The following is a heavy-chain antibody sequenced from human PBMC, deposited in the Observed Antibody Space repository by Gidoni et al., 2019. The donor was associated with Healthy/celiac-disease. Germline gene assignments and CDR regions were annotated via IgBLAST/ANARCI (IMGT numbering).Heavy chain of an antibody. J-gene: IGHJ4*02. D-gene: IGHD3-9*01. Sequence: EVQLVESGGGLVKPGGSLRLSSEASGFTFSNAWMCWLRQAPGKGLEWVGRIKSKTDGGTTDYAAPVKGRFTISRDDSKNTLYLQMNSLKTEDTAVYYCTTANPHYDIYYWGQGTLVTVSS. CDR2: IKSKTDGGTT. V-gene: IGHV3-15*01. CDR1: GFTFSNAW. CDR3: TTANPHYDIYY.